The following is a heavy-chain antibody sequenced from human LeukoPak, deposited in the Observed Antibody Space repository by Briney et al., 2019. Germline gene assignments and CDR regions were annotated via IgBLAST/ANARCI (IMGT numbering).Heavy chain of an antibody. CDR1: GFTFSTYD. CDR3: AKEQSGWYYFDY. Sequence: GGSLRLSCAASGFTFSTYDMHWVRQTPGKGLEWVAFIRSDGSNQDYADSVKGRFTISRDNLKNTLDLQMNSLRAEDTAVYYCAKEQSGWYYFDYWGQGTLVTVSS. V-gene: IGHV3-30*02. CDR2: IRSDGSNQ. J-gene: IGHJ4*02. D-gene: IGHD6-19*01.